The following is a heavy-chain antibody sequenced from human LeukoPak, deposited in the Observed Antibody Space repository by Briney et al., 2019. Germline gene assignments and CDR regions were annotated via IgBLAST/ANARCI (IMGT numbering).Heavy chain of an antibody. CDR2: ISYDGSNK. CDR3: ARENYYDSSGYSGYFDY. CDR1: GFTFSSYA. Sequence: GGSLRLSCAASGFTFSSYAMPWVRQAPGKGLEWVAVISYDGSNKYYADSVKGRFTISRDNSKNTLYLQMNSLRAEDTAVYYCARENYYDSSGYSGYFDYWGQGTLVTVSS. D-gene: IGHD3-22*01. V-gene: IGHV3-30-3*01. J-gene: IGHJ4*02.